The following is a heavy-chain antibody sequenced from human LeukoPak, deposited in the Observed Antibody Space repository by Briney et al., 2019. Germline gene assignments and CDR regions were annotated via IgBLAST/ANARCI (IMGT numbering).Heavy chain of an antibody. D-gene: IGHD1-26*01. Sequence: GGSLRLSCAASGFAFSSYEMNWVRQAPGKGLEWVSYISTGGSTIYYADSVKGRFTISRDNAKNSLYLQMNSLRAEDTAVYYCASRGGSYPFDYWGQGTLVTVSS. J-gene: IGHJ4*02. V-gene: IGHV3-48*03. CDR2: ISTGGSTI. CDR3: ASRGGSYPFDY. CDR1: GFAFSSYE.